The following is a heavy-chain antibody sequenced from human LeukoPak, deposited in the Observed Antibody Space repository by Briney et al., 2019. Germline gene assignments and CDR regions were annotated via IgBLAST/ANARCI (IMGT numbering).Heavy chain of an antibody. CDR3: ARHASGGYMSSSWYSSPSDP. V-gene: IGHV4-59*08. CDR2: IYYSGNT. D-gene: IGHD6-13*01. CDR1: GGSISSYY. J-gene: IGHJ5*02. Sequence: PSETLSLTCTVSGGSISSYYWSWIRQPPGKGLEWIGYIYYSGNTNYNPSLKSRVTISVHTSKNQFSLKLSSVTAADTAVYYCARHASGGYMSSSWYSSPSDPWGQGTLVTVSS.